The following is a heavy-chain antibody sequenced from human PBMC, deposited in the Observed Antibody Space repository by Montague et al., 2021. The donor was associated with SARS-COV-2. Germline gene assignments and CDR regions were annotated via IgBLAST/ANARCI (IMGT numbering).Heavy chain of an antibody. CDR1: GFVFSSYL. J-gene: IGHJ4*02. CDR2: ICTLDSYI. V-gene: IGHV3-21*01. CDR3: AREGYYGSGSLLDS. D-gene: IGHD3-10*01. Sequence: SLRLSCAASGFVFSSYLVHWVRQAPGKGLEWVSLICTLDSYIYYADSVQGRLTISRDDAKNTLFLQLNSLRVEDTAVYYCAREGYYGSGSLLDSWGQGTLVTVSS.